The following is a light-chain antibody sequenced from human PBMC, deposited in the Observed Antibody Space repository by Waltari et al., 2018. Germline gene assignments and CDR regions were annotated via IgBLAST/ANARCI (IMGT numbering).Light chain of an antibody. J-gene: IGKJ4*01. Sequence: IRMTQSPASLSASTGDRVTITCRASQSISSYLNWYQQKPGKAPKLLIYAASSLQSGVPSRFSGSGSGTDFTLTISSLQPEDFATYYCQQSYSTITFGGGTKVEIK. V-gene: IGKV1-39*01. CDR1: QSISSY. CDR3: QQSYSTIT. CDR2: AAS.